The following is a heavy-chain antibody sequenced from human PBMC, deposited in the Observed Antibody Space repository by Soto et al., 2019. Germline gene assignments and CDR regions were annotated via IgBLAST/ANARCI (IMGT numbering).Heavy chain of an antibody. CDR1: GVTFSSYS. Sequence: GESLRLSCAASGVTFSSYSMHWVRQAPGKGLEWVAVIWYDGSNKYYADSVKGRFTISRDNDKNSLYLQMDSLRDDDTAVYYCARDGGYCSGGSCYSGVPWFDPWGQGTLVTVSS. CDR2: IWYDGSNK. V-gene: IGHV3-33*01. CDR3: ARDGGYCSGGSCYSGVPWFDP. D-gene: IGHD2-15*01. J-gene: IGHJ5*02.